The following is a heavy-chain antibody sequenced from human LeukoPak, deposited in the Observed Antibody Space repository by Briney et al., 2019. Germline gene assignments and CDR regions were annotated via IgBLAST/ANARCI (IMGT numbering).Heavy chain of an antibody. J-gene: IGHJ5*02. CDR2: IYTSVII. Sequence: PETLSLTRTEPGDSISSYFWSWIRQRAGKGLECVWRIYTSVIINYNPSLKSRVTMSVDTSKNQFYLKLSSVTAADTAVYYCARGGRRENWFDPWGQGTLVTVSS. V-gene: IGHV4-4*07. CDR3: ARGGRRENWFDP. CDR1: GDSISSYF.